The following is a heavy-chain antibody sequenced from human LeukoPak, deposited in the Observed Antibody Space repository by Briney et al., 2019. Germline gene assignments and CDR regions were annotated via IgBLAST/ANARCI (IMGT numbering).Heavy chain of an antibody. CDR2: ISWNSGSI. V-gene: IGHV3-9*01. CDR3: AKQQQLGHFDY. D-gene: IGHD6-13*01. Sequence: GGSLRLSCAASGFTFDDYAMHWVRQAPGKGLEWVSGISWNSGSIGYADSVKGRFTISRDNAKNSLYLQMNSLRAEDAALYYCAKQQQLGHFDYWGQGTLVTVSS. J-gene: IGHJ4*02. CDR1: GFTFDDYA.